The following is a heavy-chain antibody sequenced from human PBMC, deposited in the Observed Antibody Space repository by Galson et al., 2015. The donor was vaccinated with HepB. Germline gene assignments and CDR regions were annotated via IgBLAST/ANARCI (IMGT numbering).Heavy chain of an antibody. CDR2: IYHSGST. CDR1: GGSISSSNW. CDR3: ARVRYDLWSGYNYYYYMDV. D-gene: IGHD3-3*01. Sequence: ETLSLTCAVSGGSISSSNWWSWVRQPPGKGLEWIGEIYHSGSTNYNPSLKSRVTISVDKSKNQFSLKLSSVTAADTAVYYCARVRYDLWSGYNYYYYMDVWGKGTTVTVSS. V-gene: IGHV4-4*02. J-gene: IGHJ6*03.